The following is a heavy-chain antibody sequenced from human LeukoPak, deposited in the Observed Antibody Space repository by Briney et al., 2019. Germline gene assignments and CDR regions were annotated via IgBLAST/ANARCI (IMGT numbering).Heavy chain of an antibody. CDR2: ISSSSSFI. D-gene: IGHD3-9*01. CDR1: GFTFSSYS. CDR3: ARDLDYDILTGYDY. V-gene: IGHV3-21*01. J-gene: IGHJ4*02. Sequence: PGGSLRLSCAASGFTFSSYSMIWVRQAPGKGLEGVSSISSSSSFIYYADSVKGRFTISRDNAKNSLYLQMNSLRAEDTAVYYCARDLDYDILTGYDYWGQGTLVTVSS.